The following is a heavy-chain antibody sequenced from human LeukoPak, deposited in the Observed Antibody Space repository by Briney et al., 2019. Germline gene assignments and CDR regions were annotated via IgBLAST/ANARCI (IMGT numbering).Heavy chain of an antibody. V-gene: IGHV1-18*01. D-gene: IGHD5-18*01. J-gene: IGHJ4*02. CDR2: VSPSDGET. Sequence: ASVKVSCKASGYTFSNNGISWVRQAPGQGLEWMGWVSPSDGETNYAQKVHGRVTMTRDTSTSTVYMELSSLRSEDTAVYYCARSRYPDVDTAMAPFDYWGQGTLVTVSS. CDR1: GYTFSNNG. CDR3: ARSRYPDVDTAMAPFDY.